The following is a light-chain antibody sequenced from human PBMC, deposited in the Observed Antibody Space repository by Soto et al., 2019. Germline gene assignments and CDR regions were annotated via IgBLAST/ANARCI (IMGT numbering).Light chain of an antibody. CDR3: QQCNTWPRT. CDR2: GAS. J-gene: IGKJ1*01. V-gene: IGKV3-15*01. CDR1: QSVGTN. Sequence: DIVMTQSPATLSVSPGERATLSCRASQSVGTNLAWYQQKPGQAPRLLIYGASTRATGIPARFTGSGSGTEFTLTISSLQSEVFAVYYCQQCNTWPRTFGQGTKVEIK.